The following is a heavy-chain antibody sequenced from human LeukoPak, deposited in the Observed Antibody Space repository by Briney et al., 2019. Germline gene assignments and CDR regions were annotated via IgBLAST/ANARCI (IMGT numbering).Heavy chain of an antibody. CDR2: INPSGGST. CDR1: GYTSTSYY. D-gene: IGHD3-10*01. V-gene: IGHV1-46*01. CDR3: ARDMDYYGSGSYYSNWFDP. J-gene: IGHJ5*02. Sequence: GASVKVSCKASGYTSTSYYMHWVRQAPGQGLEWMGIINPSGGSTSYAQKFQGRVTMTRDTSTSTVYMELSSLRSENTAVYYCARDMDYYGSGSYYSNWFDPWGQGTLVTVSS.